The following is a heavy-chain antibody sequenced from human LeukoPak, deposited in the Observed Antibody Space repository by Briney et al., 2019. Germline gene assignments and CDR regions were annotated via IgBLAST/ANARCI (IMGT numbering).Heavy chain of an antibody. V-gene: IGHV4-4*07. CDR1: GGSISNYY. Sequence: SETLSLTCTVSGGSISNYYWSWIRQPAGKGLEWIGRLYTSGSANYNPSLKSRVTMSVDTSKNQFSLKLSSATAADTAVYYCARGPDGSGYYPFDYWGQGTLVTVPS. CDR2: LYTSGSA. CDR3: ARGPDGSGYYPFDY. J-gene: IGHJ4*02. D-gene: IGHD3-22*01.